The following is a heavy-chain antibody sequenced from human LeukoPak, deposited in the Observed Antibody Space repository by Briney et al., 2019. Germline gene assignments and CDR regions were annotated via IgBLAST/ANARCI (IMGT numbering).Heavy chain of an antibody. D-gene: IGHD2-2*01. CDR3: ARETLGYCSCSSCEGLYYYYIDL. V-gene: IGHV4-39*07. Sequence: SETLSLTCTVSGGSISSSSYYWGWIRQPPGKGLEWIGSIHYSGSTYYNPSLKSRVTISVDTSKNQYSLKLSSRTAAAAALYYCARETLGYCSCSSCEGLYYYYIDLWGKGTAVPVSS. J-gene: IGHJ6*03. CDR2: IHYSGST. CDR1: GGSISSSSYY.